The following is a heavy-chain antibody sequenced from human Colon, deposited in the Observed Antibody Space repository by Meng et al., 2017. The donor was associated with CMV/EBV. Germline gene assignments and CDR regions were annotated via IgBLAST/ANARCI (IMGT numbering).Heavy chain of an antibody. CDR1: GFTFSSYW. CDR3: ARTPRRVAVDY. Sequence: GESLKISCAASGFTFSSYWMSWVRQAPGKGLEWVANIKQDGSEKYYVDSVKGRFTISRDNAKNSLYLQMNSLRAEDTAVYYCARTPRRVAVDYWGQGTPVTVSS. D-gene: IGHD2-15*01. J-gene: IGHJ4*02. CDR2: IKQDGSEK. V-gene: IGHV3-7*01.